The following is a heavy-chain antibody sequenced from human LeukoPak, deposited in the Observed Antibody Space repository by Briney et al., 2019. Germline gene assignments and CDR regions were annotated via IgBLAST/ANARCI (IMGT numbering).Heavy chain of an antibody. J-gene: IGHJ4*02. V-gene: IGHV3-21*01. Sequence: GGSLRLSCAASGFTFSSYSMNWARQAPGKGLEWVSSISSSSSYIYYADSVKGRFTISRDNAKNSLYLQMNSLRAEDTAVYYCARVVTSPPLFVIDYWGQGTLVTVSS. D-gene: IGHD2-2*01. CDR2: ISSSSSYI. CDR3: ARVVTSPPLFVIDY. CDR1: GFTFSSYS.